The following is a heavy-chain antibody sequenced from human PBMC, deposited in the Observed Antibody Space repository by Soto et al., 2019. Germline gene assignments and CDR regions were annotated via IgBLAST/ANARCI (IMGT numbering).Heavy chain of an antibody. J-gene: IGHJ6*02. CDR1: GFTFSSYA. CDR2: ISGSGGST. V-gene: IGHV3-23*01. D-gene: IGHD3-22*01. Sequence: PGGSLRLSCAASGFTFSSYAMSWVRQAPGKGLEWVSAISGSGGSTYYADSVKGRFTISRDNSKNTLYLQMNSLRAKDTAVYYCAKSGRREKWLSRMEYYYYYYGMDVWGQGTTVTVSS. CDR3: AKSGRREKWLSRMEYYYYYYGMDV.